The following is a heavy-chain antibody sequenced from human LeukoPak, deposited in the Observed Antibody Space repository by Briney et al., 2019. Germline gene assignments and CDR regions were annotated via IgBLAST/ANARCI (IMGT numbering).Heavy chain of an antibody. D-gene: IGHD6-13*01. CDR1: GYSISSGYY. Sequence: PSETLSLTCIVSGYSISSGYYWGWIRQPPGKGLEWIGNIHHSGSTYYNPSLKSRVTISVDTSKNQLSLKLSSVTAADTAVYYCARDQRRLSGAKYSSSSDYWDQGTLVTVSS. CDR3: ARDQRRLSGAKYSSSSDY. V-gene: IGHV4-38-2*02. J-gene: IGHJ4*02. CDR2: IHHSGST.